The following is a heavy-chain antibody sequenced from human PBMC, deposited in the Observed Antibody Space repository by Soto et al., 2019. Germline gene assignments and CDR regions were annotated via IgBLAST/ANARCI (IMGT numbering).Heavy chain of an antibody. D-gene: IGHD2-21*01. V-gene: IGHV4-31*03. J-gene: IGHJ6*02. CDR3: AASCVPCGGFHYYGMDV. Sequence: RLCRTGTVSGGFMSSGGYYWYWIRQHPGKGLEWIGYIYHSGTTYYNPSLKSRVTISVDTSKNQFSLKLSSVTAADTAVYYCAASCVPCGGFHYYGMDVWGQGTTVT. CDR1: GGFMSSGGYY. CDR2: IYHSGTT.